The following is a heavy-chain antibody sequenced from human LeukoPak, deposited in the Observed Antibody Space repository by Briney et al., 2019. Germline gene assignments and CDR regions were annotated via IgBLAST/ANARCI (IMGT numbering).Heavy chain of an antibody. CDR3: ARAQNRRERSGWYSG. V-gene: IGHV4-34*01. CDR1: GGSFSGYY. D-gene: IGHD6-19*01. J-gene: IGHJ4*02. CDR2: INHGGST. Sequence: MASETLSLTCAVYGGSFSGYYWSWIRQPPGKGLEWIGEINHGGSTNYNPSLKSRVTISVDTSKNQFSLKLSSVTAADTAVYYCARAQNRRERSGWYSGWGQGTRVTVSS.